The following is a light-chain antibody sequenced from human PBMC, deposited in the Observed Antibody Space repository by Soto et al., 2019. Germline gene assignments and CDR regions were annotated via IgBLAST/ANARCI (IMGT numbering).Light chain of an antibody. CDR3: QQYETSPRT. J-gene: IGKJ1*01. Sequence: DTVLTQSPGTLSLTSGERATLSCRASQSISGTYLAWYQQKPGQSPRLLIYSASTRAPGIPDRFSGSGSGTDFTLTISRLEPEDFAVYYCQQYETSPRTFGQGTKVEI. CDR2: SAS. V-gene: IGKV3-20*01. CDR1: QSISGTY.